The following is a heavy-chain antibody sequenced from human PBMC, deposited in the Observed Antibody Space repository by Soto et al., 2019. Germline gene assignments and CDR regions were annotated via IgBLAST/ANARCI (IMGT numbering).Heavy chain of an antibody. D-gene: IGHD3-10*01. V-gene: IGHV4-30-4*01. J-gene: IGHJ4*02. Sequence: SETLSLTCTVSGGSISSGDNYWSWISQPPGKGLEWIGHISYSGSTYYNPSLKSRVTISVDTSKNQFSLKLSSVTAADTAVYYCARFMVRGVISFDSWGQGTLVTVSS. CDR3: ARFMVRGVISFDS. CDR1: GGSISSGDNY. CDR2: ISYSGST.